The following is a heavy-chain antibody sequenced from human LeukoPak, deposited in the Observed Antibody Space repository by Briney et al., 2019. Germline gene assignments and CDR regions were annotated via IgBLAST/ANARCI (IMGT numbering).Heavy chain of an antibody. CDR2: INHSGYT. V-gene: IGHV4-34*01. Sequence: SETLSLTCAVYGGSFSCYYWGWIRQPPGKGLQWIGEINHSGYTNYNPSLKSRVTISLDTSKNQYSLKLTSVTAADTAVYYCAASGGPINWFDPWGQGTLVTVSS. CDR1: GGSFSCYY. D-gene: IGHD2-15*01. CDR3: AASGGPINWFDP. J-gene: IGHJ5*02.